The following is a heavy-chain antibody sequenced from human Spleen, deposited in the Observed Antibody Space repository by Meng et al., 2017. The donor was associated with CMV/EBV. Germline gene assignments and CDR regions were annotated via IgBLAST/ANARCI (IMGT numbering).Heavy chain of an antibody. V-gene: IGHV3-48*03. Sequence: GESLKISCAASGFTFSSYEMNWVRQAPGKGLEWVSYITSSGGTIDYADSVKGRFTISRDNAKNSLYLQMNSLRAEDTAVYYCAREGRRSSWHFDYWGQGTLVTVSS. CDR2: ITSSGGTI. J-gene: IGHJ4*02. CDR1: GFTFSSYE. CDR3: AREGRRSSWHFDY. D-gene: IGHD6-13*01.